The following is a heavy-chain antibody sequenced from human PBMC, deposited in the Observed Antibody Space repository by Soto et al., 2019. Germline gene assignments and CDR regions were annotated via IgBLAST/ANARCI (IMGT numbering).Heavy chain of an antibody. CDR2: TWNDGTNK. Sequence: QVHLVESGAGVVQPGRSLRLSCAASGFTFSSYGMHWVRQAPGKGLEWVALTWNDGTNKYYADSVKGRFTISRDNSKNTSYLQMNSLRVEDTAVYYYARDLDLYGDSCFDYWAREPWSPSPQ. CDR1: GFTFSSYG. CDR3: ARDLDLYGDSCFDY. V-gene: IGHV3-33*01. J-gene: IGHJ4*02. D-gene: IGHD4-17*01.